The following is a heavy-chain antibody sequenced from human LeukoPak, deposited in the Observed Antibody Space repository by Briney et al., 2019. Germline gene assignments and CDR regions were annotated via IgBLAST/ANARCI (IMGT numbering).Heavy chain of an antibody. V-gene: IGHV1-8*01. CDR3: ASGSTSTYDF. CDR2: MNPNTGNT. J-gene: IGHJ4*01. D-gene: IGHD2-2*01. Sequence: ASVKVSCKVSGYTFTSFEINWVRQVTGQGLEWMGWMNPNTGNTGYAQEFQGRVTMTRDTSISTAYMELSGLTSEDTAVYFCASGSTSTYDFWGHGTMVTVSS. CDR1: GYTFTSFE.